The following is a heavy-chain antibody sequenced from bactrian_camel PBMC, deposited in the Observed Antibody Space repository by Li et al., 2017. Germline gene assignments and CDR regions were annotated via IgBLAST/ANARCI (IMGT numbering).Heavy chain of an antibody. J-gene: IGHJ4*01. V-gene: IGHV3S67*01. CDR1: AYTYSVC. D-gene: IGHD4*01. CDR2: ILSDGRT. CDR3: AAHVSTIPCIAPLVESAYEL. Sequence: DVQLVESGGDSVQAGGSLRLSCATPAYTYSVCMGWFRQAPGKEREGVAIILSDGRTEYADSVKGRFTIAKDNAKNALYLQMNMLHLDDTAKYFCAAHVSTIPCIAPLVESAYELWGQGTQVTVS.